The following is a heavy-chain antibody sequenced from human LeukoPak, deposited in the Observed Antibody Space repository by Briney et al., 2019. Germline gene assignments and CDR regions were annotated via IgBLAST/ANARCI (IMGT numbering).Heavy chain of an antibody. V-gene: IGHV4-59*01. D-gene: IGHD1-14*01. J-gene: IGHJ6*02. CDR2: IYYSGST. Sequence: SETLFLTCTVSGGSISSYYWSWIRQPPGKGLEWIGYIYYSGSTNYNPSLKSRVTISVDTSKNQFSLKLSSVTAADTAVYYCARGYPQRTYYYGMDVWGQGTTVTVSS. CDR3: ARGYPQRTYYYGMDV. CDR1: GGSISSYY.